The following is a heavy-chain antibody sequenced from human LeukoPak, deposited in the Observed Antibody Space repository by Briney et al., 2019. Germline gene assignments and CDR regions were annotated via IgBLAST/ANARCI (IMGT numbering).Heavy chain of an antibody. V-gene: IGHV3-7*05. Sequence: GGSLRLSCAASEFTFSSYWMTWVRQAPGKGLEWVANIKQGGSEIYYMDSVKGRFTISRDNAKNSLYLQMNSLRAEDTAVYYCARDLWAQKLPHRYFDYWGQGTLVTVSS. CDR2: IKQGGSEI. CDR3: ARDLWAQKLPHRYFDY. CDR1: EFTFSSYW. D-gene: IGHD6-13*01. J-gene: IGHJ4*02.